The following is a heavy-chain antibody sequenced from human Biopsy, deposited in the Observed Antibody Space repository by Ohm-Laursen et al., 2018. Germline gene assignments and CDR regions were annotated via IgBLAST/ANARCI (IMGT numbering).Heavy chain of an antibody. Sequence: SLRLSCAASGFTFSSHGMHWVRQASGKGLEWVAHFSYDGINKHYADSVKGRFTISRDNSKNTLSLQMNSLRVEDTAMYYCLREAATGYYRTADFWGQGTLVTVSS. D-gene: IGHD3-9*01. CDR3: LREAATGYYRTADF. J-gene: IGHJ4*02. CDR1: GFTFSSHG. CDR2: FSYDGINK. V-gene: IGHV3-30*03.